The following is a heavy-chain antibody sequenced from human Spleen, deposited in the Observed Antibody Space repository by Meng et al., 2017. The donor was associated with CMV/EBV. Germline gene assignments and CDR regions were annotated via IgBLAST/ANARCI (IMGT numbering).Heavy chain of an antibody. D-gene: IGHD2-2*02. CDR2: MYYSGNI. V-gene: IGHV4-39*02. CDR1: GGSMKRNTYY. J-gene: IGHJ6*02. CDR3: GRASGVFCTSTNCYRGGTDV. Sequence: SETLSLTCTVSGGSMKRNTYYWGWIRQPPGKGLEWIGSMYYSGNIHYNPSLKSRVSISVDSSKSHLSLKLRSLTAADTAVYYCGRASGVFCTSTNCYRGGTDVWGQGTTVTVS.